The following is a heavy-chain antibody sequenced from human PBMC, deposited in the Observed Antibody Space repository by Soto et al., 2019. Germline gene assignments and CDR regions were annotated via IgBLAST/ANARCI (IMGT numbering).Heavy chain of an antibody. CDR2: ISSSSRYI. D-gene: IGHD4-4*01. Sequence: PGGSLRLSCAASGFNFNTNSMNWVRQAPGKGLEWVSSISSSSRYIYDADSVKGRFTVSRDNAKNSLYLQMNSLRAEDTAVYYCARSLAKLGTNYDWFDSWGPGVLVTVS. V-gene: IGHV3-21*01. CDR3: ARSLAKLGTNYDWFDS. CDR1: GFNFNTNS. J-gene: IGHJ5*01.